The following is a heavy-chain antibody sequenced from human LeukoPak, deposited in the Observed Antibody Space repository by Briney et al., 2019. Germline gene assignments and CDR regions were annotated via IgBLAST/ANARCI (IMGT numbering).Heavy chain of an antibody. CDR2: ISSSGSTI. CDR3: ASLITGTTLNCYGMDV. V-gene: IGHV3-48*04. Sequence: GRSLRLSCAVSGFTFSSYGIHWVRQAPGKGLEWVSYISSSGSTIYYADSVKGRFTISRDNAKNSLYLQMNSLRAEDTAVYYCASLITGTTLNCYGMDVWGQGTTVTVSS. D-gene: IGHD1-20*01. J-gene: IGHJ6*02. CDR1: GFTFSSYG.